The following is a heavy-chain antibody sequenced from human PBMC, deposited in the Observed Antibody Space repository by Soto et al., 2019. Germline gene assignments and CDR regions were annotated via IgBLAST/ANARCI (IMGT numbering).Heavy chain of an antibody. V-gene: IGHV3-23*01. J-gene: IGHJ6*02. Sequence: GGSLRLSCAASGFIFSTYAMSWVRQAPGKGLEWVSAIRGNGGNRNYADSVRGRFSISRDNSKSTLYLQMNSLKTEDTAVYYCTTQPLYYYGSGSYYQVYYYDYGMDVWGQGTTVTVSS. CDR3: TTQPLYYYGSGSYYQVYYYDYGMDV. CDR2: IRGNGGNR. CDR1: GFIFSTYA. D-gene: IGHD3-10*01.